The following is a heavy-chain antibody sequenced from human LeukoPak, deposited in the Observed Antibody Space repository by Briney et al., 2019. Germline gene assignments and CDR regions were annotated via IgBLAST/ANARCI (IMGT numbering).Heavy chain of an antibody. J-gene: IGHJ4*02. D-gene: IGHD3-22*01. Sequence: PGGSLGLSCAASGFPFSIFEMNWVRQAPGKGLEWISYISSTGSTIYYADSVKGRFPISRDNAKNSLDLQMNSLRPEDTAVYYCAEVGYYYYSSGCYGGGYFDYWGQGTLVTVSS. CDR1: GFPFSIFE. V-gene: IGHV3-48*03. CDR3: AEVGYYYYSSGCYGGGYFDY. CDR2: ISSTGSTI.